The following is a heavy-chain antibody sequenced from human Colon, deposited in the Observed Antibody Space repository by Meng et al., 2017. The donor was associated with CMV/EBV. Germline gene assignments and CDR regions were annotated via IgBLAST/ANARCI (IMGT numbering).Heavy chain of an antibody. D-gene: IGHD3-3*01. J-gene: IGHJ4*02. CDR2: ISGTTNYM. CDR1: GFSVSENY. CDR3: ARGIFDL. V-gene: IGHV3-21*01. Sequence: GGSLRLSCGAASGFSVSENYMNWVRQAPGKGLEWVSLISGTTNYMFYADSVKGRFTMSRDNAKKSVYLQMNDLRAEDTAVYYCARGIFDLWGQGTLVTVSS.